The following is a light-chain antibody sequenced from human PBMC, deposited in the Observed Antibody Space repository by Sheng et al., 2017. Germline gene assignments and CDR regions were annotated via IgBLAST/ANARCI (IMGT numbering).Light chain of an antibody. CDR1: QSVSGSY. CDR2: DAS. CDR3: QQYVSSPLT. Sequence: EIVLTQSPGTLSLSPGERATLSCKASQSVSGSYLAWYQQKAGQAPRLLIYDASTRATGIPDRFSGSGSGTDFTLTISRLEPEDFAVYYCQQYVSSPLTFGGGIKVEIK. J-gene: IGKJ4*01. V-gene: IGKV3-20*01.